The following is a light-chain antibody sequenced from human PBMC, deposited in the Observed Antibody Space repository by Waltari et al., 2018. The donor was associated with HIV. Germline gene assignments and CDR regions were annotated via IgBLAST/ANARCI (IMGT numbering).Light chain of an antibody. CDR1: QSLGRY. CDR2: DAS. V-gene: IGKV3-11*01. Sequence: EIVLTQSPATLSLSPGARATLSCRASQSLGRYLGWFQQKPGQAPRLLIFDASKRATGIPARFSGSGSGTDFTLTISSLEPEDSAVYYCQQRITSITFGQGTRLDIK. J-gene: IGKJ5*01. CDR3: QQRITSIT.